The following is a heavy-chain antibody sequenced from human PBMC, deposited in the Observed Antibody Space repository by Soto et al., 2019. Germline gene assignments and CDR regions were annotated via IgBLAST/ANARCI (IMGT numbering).Heavy chain of an antibody. CDR1: GFTFSSYE. Sequence: GGSLRLSCAASGFTFSSYEMNWVRQAPGKGLEGVSYISSSGSTIYYADSVKGRFTISRDNAKNSLYLQMNSLRAEDTAVYYCAGQGSIAARPFYYYGMDVWGQGTTVTVSS. J-gene: IGHJ6*02. CDR2: ISSSGSTI. CDR3: AGQGSIAARPFYYYGMDV. D-gene: IGHD6-6*01. V-gene: IGHV3-48*03.